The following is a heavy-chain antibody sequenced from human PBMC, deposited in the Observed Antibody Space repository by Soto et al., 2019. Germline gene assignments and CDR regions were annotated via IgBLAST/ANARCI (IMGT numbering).Heavy chain of an antibody. CDR2: VHYSGSA. Sequence: PSETQSLTCTVSGGSISFDHYHWTWIHQPPGKGLEWIGYVHYSGSAIYNPSLQSRVSISVDTSKNQFSLKLSTVTAADTAVYYCARDPYSSSHGSLRGGYGMDVWGQGTTVTVSS. V-gene: IGHV4-61*01. CDR3: ARDPYSSSHGSLRGGYGMDV. CDR1: GGSISFDHYH. D-gene: IGHD6-13*01. J-gene: IGHJ6*02.